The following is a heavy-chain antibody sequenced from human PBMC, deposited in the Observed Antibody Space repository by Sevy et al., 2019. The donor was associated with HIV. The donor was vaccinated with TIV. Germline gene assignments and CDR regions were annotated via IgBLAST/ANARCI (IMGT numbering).Heavy chain of an antibody. J-gene: IGHJ4*02. V-gene: IGHV3-30*02. CDR1: GFTFSSYG. Sequence: GGSLRLSCAASGFTFSSYGMHWVRQAPGKGLEWVAFIRYDGSNKYYADSVKGRFTISRDNSKNTLYLQMNSLRAEATDVYYCAKLPNILTGYYSYDYWGQGTLVTVSS. D-gene: IGHD3-9*01. CDR2: IRYDGSNK. CDR3: AKLPNILTGYYSYDY.